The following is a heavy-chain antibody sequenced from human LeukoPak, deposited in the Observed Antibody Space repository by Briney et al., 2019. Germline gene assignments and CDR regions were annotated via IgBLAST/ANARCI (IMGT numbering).Heavy chain of an antibody. Sequence: SETLSLTCTVSGGSISSYYWSWIRQPPGKGLEWIGYIYYSGSTNYNPSLKSRVTISVDTSKNQFSLKLSSVTAADTAVYYCARVDTAMSSRFYYYYGMDVWGQGTTVTVSS. J-gene: IGHJ6*02. CDR3: ARVDTAMSSRFYYYYGMDV. V-gene: IGHV4-59*01. D-gene: IGHD5-18*01. CDR2: IYYSGST. CDR1: GGSISSYY.